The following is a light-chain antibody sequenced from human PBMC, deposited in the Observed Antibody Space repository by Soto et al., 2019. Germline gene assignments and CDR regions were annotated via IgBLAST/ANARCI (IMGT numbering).Light chain of an antibody. J-gene: IGKJ4*01. CDR2: DAS. CDR1: QSFSSS. V-gene: IGKV3-15*01. CDR3: QKYNNWPFT. Sequence: EIVMTQSPATLSVSPGERATLSCRASQSFSSSLAWYQQKPGQAPRLLIYDASARATGIPARLSGSGSGTEFPLTISSLHSEDFAVYYCQKYNNWPFTFGGGTKVEI.